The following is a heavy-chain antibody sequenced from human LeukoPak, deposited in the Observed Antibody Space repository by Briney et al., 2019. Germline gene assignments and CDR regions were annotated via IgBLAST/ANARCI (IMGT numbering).Heavy chain of an antibody. CDR2: INPNSGGT. V-gene: IGHV1-2*02. Sequence: ASVKVSCKASGYTFTGYYMHWVRQAPGQGLEWMGWINPNSGGTNYAQKFQGRVTMTRDTSISTAYMELSRLRSDDTAVYYCASGDYYGSGSYYIYFDYWGQGTLVTVSS. CDR3: ASGDYYGSGSYYIYFDY. J-gene: IGHJ4*02. D-gene: IGHD3-10*01. CDR1: GYTFTGYY.